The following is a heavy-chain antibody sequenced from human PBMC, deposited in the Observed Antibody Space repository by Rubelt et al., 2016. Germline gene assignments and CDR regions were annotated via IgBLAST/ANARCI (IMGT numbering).Heavy chain of an antibody. J-gene: IGHJ4*02. V-gene: IGHV4-34*01. Sequence: QVQLQQWGAGLLKPSETLSLTCAVYGGSFSGYYWSWIRQPPGKGLEWIGEINHSGSTNYNPSLKSRVTISVDTSKNQFSLKLSSVTAADTAVYYCARGVDSSSYYFDYWGQGTLVTVSS. CDR1: GGSFSGYY. CDR3: ARGVDSSSYYFDY. D-gene: IGHD6-6*01. CDR2: INHSGST.